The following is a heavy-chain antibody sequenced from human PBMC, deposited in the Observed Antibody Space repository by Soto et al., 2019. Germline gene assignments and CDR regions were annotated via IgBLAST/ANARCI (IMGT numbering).Heavy chain of an antibody. CDR2: ISGSGNKT. D-gene: IGHD3-9*01. CDR3: ARDRSILTGYYNWFDP. V-gene: IGHV3-23*01. J-gene: IGHJ5*02. Sequence: GGSLRLSCGVSGFTFSTYAMSWVRQAPGKGLEWVSAISGSGNKTFYADSVKGRFTISRDNSKNTLHPHMSSLRVEDTAVYYCARDRSILTGYYNWFDPWGQGTLVTVSS. CDR1: GFTFSTYA.